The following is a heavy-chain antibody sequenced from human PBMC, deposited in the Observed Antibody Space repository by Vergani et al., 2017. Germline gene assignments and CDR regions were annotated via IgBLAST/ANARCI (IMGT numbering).Heavy chain of an antibody. Sequence: QVQLQESGPGLVKPSQTLSLTCTVSGGSISSGGYYWSWIRQHPGKGLEWIGYIYYSGSTYYDPSLKSRVTISVDTSKNQFSLKLSSVTAADTAVYYCARGSMVRGVISRSHYFDYWGQGTLVTVSS. V-gene: IGHV4-31*03. J-gene: IGHJ4*02. CDR3: ARGSMVRGVISRSHYFDY. CDR1: GGSISSGGYY. CDR2: IYYSGST. D-gene: IGHD3-10*01.